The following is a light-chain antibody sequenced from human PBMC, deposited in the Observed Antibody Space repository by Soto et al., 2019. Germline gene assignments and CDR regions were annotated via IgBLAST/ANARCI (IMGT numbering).Light chain of an antibody. J-gene: IGKJ1*01. Sequence: EIVMTQSPATLSVSPGERATLSCRASQSVSSNLAWYQQKPGQAPRLLIYGASTRATGIPARFSGSGSGTEFTITISSLQSEDFAIYLCQQYNNWPPDRTFGQGTKVEIK. CDR2: GAS. V-gene: IGKV3-15*01. CDR3: QQYNNWPPDRT. CDR1: QSVSSN.